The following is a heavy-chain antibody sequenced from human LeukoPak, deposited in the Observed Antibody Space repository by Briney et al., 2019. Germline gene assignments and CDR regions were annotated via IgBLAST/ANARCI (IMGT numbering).Heavy chain of an antibody. Sequence: SVKVSCKASGFTFTSSAVQWVRQARGQRLEWIGWIVVGSGNTNYAQKFQERVTITRDMSTSTAYMELSSLSSEDTAVYYCAARGSAVTLFDYWGQGTLVTVSS. D-gene: IGHD2-15*01. CDR3: AARGSAVTLFDY. CDR1: GFTFTSSA. J-gene: IGHJ4*02. CDR2: IVVGSGNT. V-gene: IGHV1-58*01.